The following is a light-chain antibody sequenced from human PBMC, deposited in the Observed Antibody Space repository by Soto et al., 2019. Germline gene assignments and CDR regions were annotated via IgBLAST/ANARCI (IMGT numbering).Light chain of an antibody. CDR1: SSDVGGYNY. J-gene: IGLJ3*02. Sequence: QSVLTQPASVSGSPGQSITISCTGTSSDVGGYNYVSWYQQHPGKAPKLMIYDVSNRPSGVSNRFSDSKSGNTASLTISGLQAEDEADYYCSSYTSSSIGVFGGGTKLTVL. CDR3: SSYTSSSIGV. V-gene: IGLV2-14*01. CDR2: DVS.